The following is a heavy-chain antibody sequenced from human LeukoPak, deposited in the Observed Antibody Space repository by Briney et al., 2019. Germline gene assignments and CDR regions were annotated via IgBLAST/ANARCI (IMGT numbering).Heavy chain of an antibody. Sequence: SETLSLTCAVSGGSISSYYWSWIRQPPGKGLEWIGYIYYSGSTNYNPSLKSRVTISVDTSKNQFSLKLSSVTAADTAVYYCARYIPSCGGNCNDGFDIWGQGTMVSVSS. CDR3: ARYIPSCGGNCNDGFDI. J-gene: IGHJ3*02. CDR2: IYYSGST. V-gene: IGHV4-59*01. D-gene: IGHD2-21*01. CDR1: GGSISSYY.